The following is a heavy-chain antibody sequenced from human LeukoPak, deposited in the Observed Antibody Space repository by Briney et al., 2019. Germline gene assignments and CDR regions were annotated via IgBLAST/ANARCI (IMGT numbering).Heavy chain of an antibody. Sequence: GGSLRLSCAASGFTFSSYAMHWVRQAPGKGLEWVAVISYDGSNKYYADSVKGRFTISRDNSKNTLYLQMNSLRAEDTAVYYCARTLYCSGGSCYSTGPYYYYGMDVWGQGTTVTVS. CDR1: GFTFSSYA. V-gene: IGHV3-30-3*01. D-gene: IGHD2-15*01. J-gene: IGHJ6*02. CDR3: ARTLYCSGGSCYSTGPYYYYGMDV. CDR2: ISYDGSNK.